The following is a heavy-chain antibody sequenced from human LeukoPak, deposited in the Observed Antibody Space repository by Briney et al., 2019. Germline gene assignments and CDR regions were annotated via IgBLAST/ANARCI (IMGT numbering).Heavy chain of an antibody. J-gene: IGHJ3*02. Sequence: GGSLRLSCAASGFTFSSYDMHWVRHATGKGLEWVSAIGTAGDTYYPGSVKGRFTISRENAKNSLYLQMNSLRAGDTAVYYCARGLGPQNTDAFDIWGQGTMVTVSS. CDR2: IGTAGDT. V-gene: IGHV3-13*01. D-gene: IGHD7-27*01. CDR1: GFTFSSYD. CDR3: ARGLGPQNTDAFDI.